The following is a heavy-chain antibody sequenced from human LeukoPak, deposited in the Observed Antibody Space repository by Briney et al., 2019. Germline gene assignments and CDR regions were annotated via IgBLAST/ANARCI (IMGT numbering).Heavy chain of an antibody. J-gene: IGHJ4*02. D-gene: IGHD2-8*01. CDR3: ARDRYPIFHCTNGVCTFWY. V-gene: IGHV1-69*05. CDR2: IIPIFGTA. Sequence: ASVKVSCKASGGTFGSYAISWVRQAPGQGLEWMGRIIPIFGTANYAQKFQGRVTITTDESTSTAYMELSSLRSEDTAVYYCARDRYPIFHCTNGVCTFWYWGQGTLVTVSS. CDR1: GGTFGSYA.